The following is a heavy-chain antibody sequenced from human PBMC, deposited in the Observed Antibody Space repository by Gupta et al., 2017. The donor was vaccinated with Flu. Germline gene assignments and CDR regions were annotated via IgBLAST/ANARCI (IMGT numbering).Heavy chain of an antibody. CDR2: INHSGST. CDR3: ARGGKYCSGGSCYTNYYGMDV. V-gene: IGHV4-34*01. J-gene: IGHJ6*02. Sequence: LEWIGEINHSGSTNYNPSLKSRVTISVDTSKNQFSLKLSSVTAADTAVYYCARGGKYCSGGSCYTNYYGMDVWGQGTTVTVSS. D-gene: IGHD2-15*01.